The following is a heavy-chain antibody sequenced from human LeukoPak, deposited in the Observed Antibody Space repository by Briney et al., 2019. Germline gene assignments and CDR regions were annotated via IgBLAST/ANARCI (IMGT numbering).Heavy chain of an antibody. V-gene: IGHV3-30*02. D-gene: IGHD3-3*01. J-gene: IGHJ5*02. CDR1: GFTFSSYG. Sequence: PGRSLRLSCAASGFTFSSYGMHWVRQAPGKGLEWVAFIRYDGSNKYYADSVKGRFTISRDNSKNTLYLQMNSLRAEDTAVYYCARDPYDFWSGYSPRPWGQGTLVTVSS. CDR3: ARDPYDFWSGYSPRP. CDR2: IRYDGSNK.